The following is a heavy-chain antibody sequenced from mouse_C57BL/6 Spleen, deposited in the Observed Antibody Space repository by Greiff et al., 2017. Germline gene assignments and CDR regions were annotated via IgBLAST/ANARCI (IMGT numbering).Heavy chain of an antibody. Sequence: EVMLVESGAELVRPGASVKLSCTASGFNIKDDYMHWVKQRPEQGLEWIGWIDPENGDTEYASKFQGKATITADTSSNTAYLQLSSLTSEDTAVYYCTTGYGNLFAYWGQGTLVTVSA. J-gene: IGHJ3*01. V-gene: IGHV14-4*01. CDR3: TTGYGNLFAY. D-gene: IGHD2-1*01. CDR2: IDPENGDT. CDR1: GFNIKDDY.